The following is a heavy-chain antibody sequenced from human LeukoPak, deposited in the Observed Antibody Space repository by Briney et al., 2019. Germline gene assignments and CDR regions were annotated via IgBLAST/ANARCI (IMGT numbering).Heavy chain of an antibody. D-gene: IGHD6-19*01. CDR1: GFAASSNY. CDR2: IYSGGST. CDR3: ARESYHSGIDY. Sequence: GGSLRLSCAASGFAASSNYMSWVRQAPGKGLEWVSVIYSGGSTYYADSVKGRFTISRDNSKNTLYLQMNSLRAEDTAVYYCARESYHSGIDYWGQGTLVTVSS. V-gene: IGHV3-53*01. J-gene: IGHJ4*02.